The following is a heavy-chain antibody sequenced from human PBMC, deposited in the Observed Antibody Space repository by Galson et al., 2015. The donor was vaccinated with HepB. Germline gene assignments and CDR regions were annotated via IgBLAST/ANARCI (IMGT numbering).Heavy chain of an antibody. D-gene: IGHD4-17*01. CDR2: IGSSSRSI. CDR3: AREGYGDYEQAFDI. CDR1: GFTFNTYS. J-gene: IGHJ3*02. Sequence: SLRLSCAASGFTFNTYSMNWVRQAPGKGLEWVSSIGSSSRSIYYADSVKGRFTISRDNAKNSLYLQMNSLRAEDTAVYYCAREGYGDYEQAFDIWGQGTMVTVSS. V-gene: IGHV3-21*01.